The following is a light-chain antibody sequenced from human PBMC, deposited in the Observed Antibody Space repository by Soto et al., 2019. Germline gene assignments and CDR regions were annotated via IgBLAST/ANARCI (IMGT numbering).Light chain of an antibody. V-gene: IGKV3-11*01. CDR3: QQRTHWPPWT. CDR1: QSVSNY. Sequence: EIVLTQSPATLSLSPGDRATLSCRASQSVSNYLAWYQQKPGQAPRLLIYDASNRATGIPVRFSGSGSGTDFTLTISSLEPEDFAVYYCQQRTHWPPWTFGQGTKVEIK. J-gene: IGKJ1*01. CDR2: DAS.